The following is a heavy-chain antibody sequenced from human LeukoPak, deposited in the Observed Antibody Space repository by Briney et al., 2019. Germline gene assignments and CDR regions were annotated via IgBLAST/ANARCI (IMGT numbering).Heavy chain of an antibody. CDR1: GGSISSYY. D-gene: IGHD3-3*01. CDR3: ARHKAGIDFWSGYLSYYFDY. Sequence: SETLSLTCTASGGSISSYYWSWIRQPPGKGLEWIGYIYYSGSTNYNPSLKSRVTISVDTSKNQFSLKLSSVTAADTAVYYCARHKAGIDFWSGYLSYYFDYWGQGTLVTVSS. J-gene: IGHJ4*02. V-gene: IGHV4-59*08. CDR2: IYYSGST.